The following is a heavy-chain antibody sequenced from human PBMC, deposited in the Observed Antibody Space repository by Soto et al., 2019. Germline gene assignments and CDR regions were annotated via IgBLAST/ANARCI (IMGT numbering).Heavy chain of an antibody. Sequence: SGWPTRLPCTASGFTFSGYGRHWVRQATRKGLVWVSRINSNASSRSYADTVKGRFTISRDNAKNTLYLQMNSPRAEDKAVYYCATLGVVVPAGRDHCYYYGMDVWGQGTTVTVSS. D-gene: IGHD2-2*01. V-gene: IGHV3-74*01. J-gene: IGHJ6*02. CDR2: INSNASSR. CDR3: ATLGVVVPAGRDHCYYYGMDV. CDR1: GFTFSGYG.